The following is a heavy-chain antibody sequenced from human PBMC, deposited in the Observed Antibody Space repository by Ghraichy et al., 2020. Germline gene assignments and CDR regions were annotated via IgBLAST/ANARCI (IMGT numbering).Heavy chain of an antibody. Sequence: SETLSLTCTVSAGSITSTCHYWAWIRQRPEQGLEWIGYIYYTGSTYSNPSLKSRVAISVDTSKNQFSLTLTSVTAAASAVYYCASAIDGHYGPFDYWGQGTRVTVSS. J-gene: IGHJ4*02. V-gene: IGHV4-31*03. CDR2: IYYTGST. CDR3: ASAIDGHYGPFDY. CDR1: AGSITSTCHY. D-gene: IGHD4-17*01.